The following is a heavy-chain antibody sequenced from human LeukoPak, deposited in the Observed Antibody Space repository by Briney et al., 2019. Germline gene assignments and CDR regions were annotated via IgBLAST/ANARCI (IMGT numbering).Heavy chain of an antibody. CDR2: IKEDGSVK. V-gene: IGHV3-7*01. Sequence: GGSLRLSCAASGFTFSSFWMIWVRQAPGKGLEWVANIKEDGSVKNYVDSVKGRFTISRDNSKNTLFLDMSDLRVEDTAVYYCARDLSAAFDFWGQGVLVTVSS. J-gene: IGHJ4*02. CDR3: ARDLSAAFDF. CDR1: GFTFSSFW. D-gene: IGHD6-19*01.